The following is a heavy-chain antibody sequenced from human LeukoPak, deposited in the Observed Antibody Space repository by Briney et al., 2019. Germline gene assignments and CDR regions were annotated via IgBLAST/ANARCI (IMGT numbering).Heavy chain of an antibody. D-gene: IGHD4-17*01. J-gene: IGHJ6*03. Sequence: GGSLRLSCAASGFTFSSYAMSWVRQAPGKGLEWVSYISSSRSTIYYPDSVKGRFTISRDNAKISLYLQMNSLRAKDTAVYYCARDSSSTVTTFLYYYYKDVWGKGTTVTVSS. CDR1: GFTFSSYA. CDR2: ISSSRSTI. V-gene: IGHV3-48*01. CDR3: ARDSSSTVTTFLYYYYKDV.